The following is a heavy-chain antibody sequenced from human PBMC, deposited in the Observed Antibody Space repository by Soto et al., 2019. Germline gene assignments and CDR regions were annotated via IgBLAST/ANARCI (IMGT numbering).Heavy chain of an antibody. J-gene: IGHJ4*02. D-gene: IGHD3-9*01. CDR2: INRSGGT. CDR1: GGPFSASY. Sequence: PSETLSLTCAVYGGPFSASYWTWVRQPPGKGLEWIGEINRSGGTSYNPSLKSRASMSVGKSNDQFSLRLTSVTAADTAVYYCATSDILTGYPPAFWGQGTLVTVSS. CDR3: ATSDILTGYPPAF. V-gene: IGHV4-34*01.